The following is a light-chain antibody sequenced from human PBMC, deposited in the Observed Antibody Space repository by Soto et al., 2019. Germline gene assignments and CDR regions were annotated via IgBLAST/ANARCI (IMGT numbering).Light chain of an antibody. CDR2: AAS. J-gene: IGKJ2*01. Sequence: DIQMTQSPSSVSASVGDRVTITCRASRGITRWLAWYQQKAGKAPKLLIYAASTLQSGVPSRFSGSGSGTDFTLTISSLQPEDFATYYCQQANSFPDTFGQGTKLEIK. V-gene: IGKV1-12*01. CDR3: QQANSFPDT. CDR1: RGITRW.